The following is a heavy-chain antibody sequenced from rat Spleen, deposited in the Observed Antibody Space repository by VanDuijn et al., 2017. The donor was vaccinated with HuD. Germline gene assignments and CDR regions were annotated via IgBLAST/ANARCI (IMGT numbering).Heavy chain of an antibody. CDR2: ISYDGGST. D-gene: IGHD1-6*01. V-gene: IGHV5-20*01. CDR3: TRDRILRSTGFDY. J-gene: IGHJ2*01. CDR1: GFTFSDYN. Sequence: EVQLVESGGGLVQPGRSLKLSCAASGFTFSDYNMAWVRQAPKKGLEWVATISYDGGSTYYRDSVKGRFSLSRDNAKSSLYLQMDSLRSEDTATYYCTRDRILRSTGFDYWGHGVMVTVSS.